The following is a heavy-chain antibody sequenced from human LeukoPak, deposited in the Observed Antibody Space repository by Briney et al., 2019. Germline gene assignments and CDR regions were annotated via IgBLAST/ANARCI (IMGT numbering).Heavy chain of an antibody. CDR3: ARLILWFGELLPD. V-gene: IGHV4-34*01. Sequence: SETLSLTCAVYGGSFSGCYWSWIRQPPGKGLEWIGEINHSGSTNYNPSLKSRVTISVDTSKNQFSLKLSSVTAADTAVYYCARLILWFGELLPDWGQGTLVTVSS. CDR2: INHSGST. D-gene: IGHD3-10*01. CDR1: GGSFSGCY. J-gene: IGHJ4*02.